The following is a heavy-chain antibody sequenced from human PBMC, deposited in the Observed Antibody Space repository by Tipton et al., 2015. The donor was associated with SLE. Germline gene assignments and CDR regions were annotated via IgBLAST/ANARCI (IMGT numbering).Heavy chain of an antibody. J-gene: IGHJ4*02. CDR1: RFNFLSYA. CDR2: ISSSGSGT. V-gene: IGHV3-23*01. CDR3: ARDAFYAFWSGLGY. D-gene: IGHD3-3*01. Sequence: GSLRLSCAASRFNFLSYAMSWVRQAPGKGLEWVSVISSSGSGTYYADSVKGRFTISRDNAKNSLYLQMNSLRVEDTARYYCARDAFYAFWSGLGYWGQGTVVTVSS.